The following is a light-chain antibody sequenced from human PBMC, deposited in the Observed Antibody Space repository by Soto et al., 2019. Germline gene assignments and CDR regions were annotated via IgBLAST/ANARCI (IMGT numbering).Light chain of an antibody. J-gene: IGLJ1*01. V-gene: IGLV2-14*01. CDR2: DVS. CDR1: SSDVGGYNY. CDR3: SSYTSSRYV. Sequence: SVLTQPPSLSLSPGQSVAISCTGTSSDVGGYNYVSWYQQHPGKAPKLMIYDVSNRPSGVSNRFSGSKSGNTASLTISGLQAEDEADYYCSSYTSSRYVFGTGTKVT.